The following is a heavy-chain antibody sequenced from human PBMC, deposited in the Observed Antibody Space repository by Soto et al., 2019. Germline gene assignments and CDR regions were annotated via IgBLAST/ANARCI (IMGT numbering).Heavy chain of an antibody. D-gene: IGHD4-17*01. CDR3: ARFYGNAFDM. V-gene: IGHV4-39*01. Sequence: PSETLFLTCTFSVGSVSSDSYNCDWIRQPPGKGLEWIGTIYYSGSTDYNPSLKSRVTISEDTSNNQFSLKVTSVTAADTAVYYCARFYGNAFDMLGRGAKVIVS. J-gene: IGHJ3*02. CDR1: VGSVSSDSYN. CDR2: IYYSGST.